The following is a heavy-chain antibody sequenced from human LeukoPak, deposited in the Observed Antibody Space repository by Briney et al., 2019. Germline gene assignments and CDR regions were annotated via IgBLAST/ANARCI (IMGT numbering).Heavy chain of an antibody. D-gene: IGHD3-22*01. CDR1: GYTFTSYG. CDR3: ARGHYDSSGYYVEYWFDP. V-gene: IGHV1-18*01. Sequence: ASVKVSCKASGYTFTSYGISWVRQAPGQGLEWMGWISAYNGNTNYAQKFQGRVTITRNTSISTAYMELSSLRSEDTAVYYCARGHYDSSGYYVEYWFDPWGQGTLVTVSS. J-gene: IGHJ5*02. CDR2: ISAYNGNT.